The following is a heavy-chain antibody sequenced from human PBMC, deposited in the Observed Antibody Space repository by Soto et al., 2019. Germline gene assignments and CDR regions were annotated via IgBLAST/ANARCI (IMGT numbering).Heavy chain of an antibody. CDR1: GFTFSSYA. CDR3: ARVGNGGTFDI. D-gene: IGHD1-1*01. J-gene: IGHJ3*02. V-gene: IGHV3-64*01. Sequence: EVQLVESGGGLVQPGGSLRLSCAASGFTFSSYAMHWVRQAPGKGLEYVSAISSNGGSTYYANSVKGRFTISRDNSKNTLYLQMGSLRAEDMAVYYCARVGNGGTFDIWGQGIMVTVSS. CDR2: ISSNGGST.